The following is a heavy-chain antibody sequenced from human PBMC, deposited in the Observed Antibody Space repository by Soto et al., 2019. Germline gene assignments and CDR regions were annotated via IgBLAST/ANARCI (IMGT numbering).Heavy chain of an antibody. J-gene: IGHJ5*02. CDR1: GYGFTTSA. V-gene: IGHV1-3*01. CDR3: ARAAGKSKLLPYYFDP. Sequence: QVHLVQSGAEVQKPGASVRISCQASGYGFTTSALHWVRQAPGQRLEWMGWNNPATGDTKYSQNVRGRVTFALDTSATTAYMDLGSLSSHDTAVYYCARAAGKSKLLPYYFDPWGQGTLVTVSS. CDR2: NNPATGDT. D-gene: IGHD3-10*01.